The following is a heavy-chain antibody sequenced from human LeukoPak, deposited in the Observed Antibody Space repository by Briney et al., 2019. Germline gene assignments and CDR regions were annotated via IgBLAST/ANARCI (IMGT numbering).Heavy chain of an antibody. Sequence: GASVKVSCKASGYTFTGYYMHWVRQAPGQGLEWMGWINPNSGGTNYAQKFQGRVTMTRDTSISTAYMELSRLRSDDTAVYYCARDRYIVVVTALTEFDYWGQGTLVTVSS. J-gene: IGHJ4*02. CDR1: GYTFTGYY. D-gene: IGHD2-21*02. V-gene: IGHV1-2*02. CDR3: ARDRYIVVVTALTEFDY. CDR2: INPNSGGT.